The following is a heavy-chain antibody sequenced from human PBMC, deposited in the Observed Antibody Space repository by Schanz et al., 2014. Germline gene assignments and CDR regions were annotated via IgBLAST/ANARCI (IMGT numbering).Heavy chain of an antibody. CDR1: GFTFSSYA. CDR3: TADLWFGAVWGVW. J-gene: IGHJ4*02. CDR2: ISGGGGTT. V-gene: IGHV3-23*01. Sequence: EVQLLESGGGLVQPGGSLRLSCAASGFTFSSYAMSWVRQAPGKGLEWVSAISGGGGTTYYADSVKGRFTISRDNSKNTLYLKMNSLHTKAAAVYDCTADLWFGAVWGVWWGQGTLXTVSS. D-gene: IGHD3-10*01.